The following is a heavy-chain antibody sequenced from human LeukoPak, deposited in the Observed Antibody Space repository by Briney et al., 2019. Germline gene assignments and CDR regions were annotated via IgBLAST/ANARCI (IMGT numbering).Heavy chain of an antibody. J-gene: IGHJ4*02. V-gene: IGHV4-39*07. CDR3: ATTFSSSSGGTISN. D-gene: IGHD3-22*01. Sequence: SETLSLTCTVSGGSISSSSYYWGWIRQPPGKGLEWIGSIYYSGSTYYNPSLKSRVTISVDTSKNQFSLKLSSVTAADTAVYYCATTFSSSSGGTISNWGQGTLVTVSS. CDR1: GGSISSSSYY. CDR2: IYYSGST.